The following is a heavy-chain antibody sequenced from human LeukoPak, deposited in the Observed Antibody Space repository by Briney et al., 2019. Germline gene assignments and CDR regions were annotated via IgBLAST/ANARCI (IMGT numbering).Heavy chain of an antibody. D-gene: IGHD5-24*01. J-gene: IGHJ5*02. Sequence: GGSLRLSCAASGFTFSNYWMIWVRQAPGKGLEWVGNIKQDGSEKRYADSVRGRFTVSRDNAHTSLYLQMSSLRAEDTALYFCARASDPWLQLTWGQGTLVTVSS. CDR1: GFTFSNYW. V-gene: IGHV3-7*05. CDR2: IKQDGSEK. CDR3: ARASDPWLQLT.